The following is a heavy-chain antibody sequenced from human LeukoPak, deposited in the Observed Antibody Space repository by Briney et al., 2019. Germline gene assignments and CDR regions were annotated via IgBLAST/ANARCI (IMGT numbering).Heavy chain of an antibody. CDR3: ARSYDILTGYPYYYGMDV. Sequence: PGGSLRLSCAASGLTFSSYSMNWVRQAPGKGLEWVSSISSSSSYIYYADSVKGRFTISRDNAKNSLYLQMNSLRAEDTAVYYCARSYDILTGYPYYYGMDVWGQGTTVTVSS. CDR1: GLTFSSYS. V-gene: IGHV3-21*01. J-gene: IGHJ6*02. CDR2: ISSSSSYI. D-gene: IGHD3-9*01.